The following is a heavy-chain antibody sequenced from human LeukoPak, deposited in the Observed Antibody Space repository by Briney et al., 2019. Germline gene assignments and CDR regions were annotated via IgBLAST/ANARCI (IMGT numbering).Heavy chain of an antibody. V-gene: IGHV3-23*01. D-gene: IGHD3-9*01. J-gene: IGHJ6*03. CDR3: ASSLVLRYSTSYYYYYYMDV. CDR1: GFTFSSYA. Sequence: PGGSLRLSCAASGFTFSSYAMSWVRQAPGKGLEWVSAISGSGGSTYYADSVKGRFTISRDNSKNTLYLQMNSLRAEDTAVYYCASSLVLRYSTSYYYYYYMDVWGKGTTVTVSS. CDR2: ISGSGGST.